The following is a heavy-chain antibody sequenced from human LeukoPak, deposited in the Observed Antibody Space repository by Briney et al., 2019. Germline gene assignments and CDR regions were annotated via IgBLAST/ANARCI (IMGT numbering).Heavy chain of an antibody. D-gene: IGHD6-19*01. CDR2: IYYSGST. J-gene: IGHJ4*02. Sequence: KPSETLSLTCTVSGGSISSYYWSWIRQPPGKGLEWIGYIYYSGSTNYNPSLKSRVTISVDTSKNQFSLKLSSVTAADTAVYYCARLAASLHSSGWYDAYFDNWGQGTLVTVSS. CDR3: ARLAASLHSSGWYDAYFDN. CDR1: GGSISSYY. V-gene: IGHV4-59*01.